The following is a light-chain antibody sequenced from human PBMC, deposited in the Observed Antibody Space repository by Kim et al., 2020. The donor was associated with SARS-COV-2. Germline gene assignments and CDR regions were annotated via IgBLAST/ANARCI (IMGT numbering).Light chain of an antibody. V-gene: IGLV1-40*01. Sequence: QSVLTQPPSVSGAPGQRVTISCTGRSSNIGAYYDVHWYQQLPGTAPKLLIYGNNNRPSGVPDRFSGSKSGTSASLAIAGLQAEDEADYYCQSYDSILSGVVFGGGTKVTVL. J-gene: IGLJ3*02. CDR2: GNN. CDR1: SSNIGAYYD. CDR3: QSYDSILSGVV.